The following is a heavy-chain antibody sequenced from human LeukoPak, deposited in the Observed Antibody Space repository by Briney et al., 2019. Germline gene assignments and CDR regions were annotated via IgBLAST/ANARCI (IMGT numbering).Heavy chain of an antibody. CDR1: GFTFSSYS. Sequence: GGSLRLSCAASGFTFSSYSMNWVRQAPGKGLEWVSSISSSSSYIYHADSVKGRFTISRDNAKNSLYLQMNSLRAEDTAVYYCARDVLFDGFSHSHYWGQGTLVTVSS. CDR2: ISSSSSYI. V-gene: IGHV3-21*01. D-gene: IGHD1-26*01. J-gene: IGHJ4*02. CDR3: ARDVLFDGFSHSHY.